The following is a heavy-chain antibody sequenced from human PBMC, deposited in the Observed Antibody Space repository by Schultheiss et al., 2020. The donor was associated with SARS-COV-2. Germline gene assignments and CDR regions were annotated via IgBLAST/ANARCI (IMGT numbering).Heavy chain of an antibody. D-gene: IGHD2-2*01. J-gene: IGHJ3*02. CDR1: GGTFSSYA. CDR2: ISAYNGNT. Sequence: GGSLRLSCKASGGTFSSYAISWVRQAPGQGLEWMGWISAYNGNTNYAQKLQGRVTMTTDTSTSTAYMELRSLRSDDTAVYYCARAPPTVVVPARRAFDIWGQGTMVTVSS. V-gene: IGHV1-18*01. CDR3: ARAPPTVVVPARRAFDI.